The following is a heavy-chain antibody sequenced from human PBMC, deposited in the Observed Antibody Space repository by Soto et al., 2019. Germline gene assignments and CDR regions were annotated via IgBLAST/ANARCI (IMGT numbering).Heavy chain of an antibody. Sequence: LRLSCVASGFIFSDYAMHWARQAPGKGLVWAALISPDGGNQYYSESAKGRFTISRDNSKNTLYLQMNDLRPDDTALYYCARENSRIAPRLFQHWGHGSLVTVSS. CDR1: GFIFSDYA. J-gene: IGHJ1*01. D-gene: IGHD6-6*01. V-gene: IGHV3-30-3*01. CDR2: ISPDGGNQ. CDR3: ARENSRIAPRLFQH.